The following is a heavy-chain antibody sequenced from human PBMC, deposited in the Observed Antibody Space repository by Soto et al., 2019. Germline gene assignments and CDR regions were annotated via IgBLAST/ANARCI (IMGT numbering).Heavy chain of an antibody. CDR2: IYWDDDK. J-gene: IGHJ6*02. CDR3: ALISLPYSYYGMDV. Sequence: QITLKESGPTLVKPTQTLTLTCTFSGFSLSTSGVGVGWIRQPPGKALEWLALIYWDDDKRYSPSLKSRLTIPTDPPKYQLVLTMPHIDPVDTATYYCALISLPYSYYGMDVWGQGTTVTVSS. D-gene: IGHD1-26*01. V-gene: IGHV2-5*02. CDR1: GFSLSTSGVG.